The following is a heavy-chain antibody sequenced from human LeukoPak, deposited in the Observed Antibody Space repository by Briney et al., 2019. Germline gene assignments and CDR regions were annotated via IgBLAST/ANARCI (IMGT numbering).Heavy chain of an antibody. CDR3: AREASSRTYYSTYYFDY. CDR2: IYYSGSA. Sequence: PSETLSLTCTVSGGSISSSSYYWGWIRQPPGKGLEWIGYIYYSGSANYNPSLKSRVTISVDTSKNQVSLKLSSVTAADTAVYFCAREASSRTYYSTYYFDYWGQGALVTVSS. D-gene: IGHD3-10*01. V-gene: IGHV4-61*01. CDR1: GGSISSSSYY. J-gene: IGHJ4*02.